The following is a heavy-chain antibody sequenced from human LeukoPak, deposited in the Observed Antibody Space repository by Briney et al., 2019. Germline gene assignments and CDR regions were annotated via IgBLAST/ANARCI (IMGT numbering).Heavy chain of an antibody. CDR3: ARSYSSSWSDAFDI. D-gene: IGHD6-13*01. CDR2: IYYSGST. J-gene: IGHJ3*02. Sequence: SETLSLTCTVSGGSISSYYWSWIRQPPGKGLEWIGYIYYSGSTNYNPSLKSRVTISVDTSKNQFSLKLSSVTAADTAVYYCARSYSSSWSDAFDIWGQGTMVTVSS. CDR1: GGSISSYY. V-gene: IGHV4-59*12.